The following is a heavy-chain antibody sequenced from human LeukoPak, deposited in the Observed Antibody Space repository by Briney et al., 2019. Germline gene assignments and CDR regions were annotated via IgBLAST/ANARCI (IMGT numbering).Heavy chain of an antibody. D-gene: IGHD6-19*01. CDR3: ARGGEGSGWQSYYFDY. CDR2: IYYSGST. J-gene: IGHJ4*02. V-gene: IGHV4-39*01. CDR1: GGSISSSSYY. Sequence: PSETLSLTCTVSGGSISSSSYYWGWIRQPPGKGLEWIGSIYYSGSTYYNLSLKSRVTISVDTSKNQFSLKLSSVTAADTAVYYCARGGEGSGWQSYYFDYWGQGTLVTVSS.